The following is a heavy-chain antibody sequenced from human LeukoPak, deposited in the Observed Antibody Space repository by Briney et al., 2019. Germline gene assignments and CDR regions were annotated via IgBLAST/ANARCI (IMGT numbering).Heavy chain of an antibody. J-gene: IGHJ4*02. Sequence: GESLKIYCKGSGYTFTNYWIGWVRQMPGKGLEWRGIIYSGGSDTRYSPSFQGQGTISVDKSISTAYLQWTSLKASDTAIYYCARHSLGYCSGGNCYPDYWGQGTLVTVSS. CDR3: ARHSLGYCSGGNCYPDY. V-gene: IGHV5-51*01. CDR2: IYSGGSDT. D-gene: IGHD2-15*01. CDR1: GYTFTNYW.